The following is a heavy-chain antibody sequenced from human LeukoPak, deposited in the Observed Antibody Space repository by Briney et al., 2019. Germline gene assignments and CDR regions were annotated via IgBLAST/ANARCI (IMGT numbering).Heavy chain of an antibody. Sequence: GGSLRLSCAASGFTFSSYAMSWVRQAPGKGLEWVSDISGSGSNTYYADSVKGRFTISRDNSKNTLYLQMNSLRAEDTAVYYCAKGTYYYDSSGYYGGYYFDYWGQGTLVTVSS. CDR3: AKGTYYYDSSGYYGGYYFDY. J-gene: IGHJ4*02. V-gene: IGHV3-23*01. CDR2: ISGSGSNT. D-gene: IGHD3-22*01. CDR1: GFTFSSYA.